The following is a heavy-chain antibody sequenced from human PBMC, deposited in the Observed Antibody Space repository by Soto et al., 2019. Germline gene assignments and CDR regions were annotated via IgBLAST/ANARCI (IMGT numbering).Heavy chain of an antibody. Sequence: SETLSLTCTVSGGSISSHYCSWVRQPPGKGLEWIGYIYYSGSTYYNPSLKSRVTISVDTSKNQFSLKLSSVTAADSAVYYCSITDIPTRDFKHRCHGTLVPVSS. V-gene: IGHV4-59*11. J-gene: IGHJ1*01. D-gene: IGHD2-2*02. CDR2: IYYSGST. CDR3: SITDIPTRDFKH. CDR1: GGSISSHY.